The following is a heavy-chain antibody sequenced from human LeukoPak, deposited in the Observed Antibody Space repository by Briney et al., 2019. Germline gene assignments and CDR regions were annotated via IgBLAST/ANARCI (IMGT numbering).Heavy chain of an antibody. CDR2: ISSSSSYI. J-gene: IGHJ4*02. Sequence: AGGSLRLSCAASGFTFSSYEMNWVRQAPGKGLEWVSSISSSSSYIYYADSVKGRFTISRDNAKNSLYLQMNSLRAEDTAVYYCARGRAVVTPLYYWGQGTLVTVSS. CDR1: GFTFSSYE. CDR3: ARGRAVVTPLYY. D-gene: IGHD4-23*01. V-gene: IGHV3-21*01.